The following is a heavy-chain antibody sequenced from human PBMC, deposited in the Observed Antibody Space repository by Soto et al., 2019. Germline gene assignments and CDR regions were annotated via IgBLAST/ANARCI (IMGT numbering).Heavy chain of an antibody. D-gene: IGHD7-27*01. Sequence: QVQLVESGGGVVQPGRSLRLSCAASGFTFSSYGMHWVRQAPGKGLEWVAVIWYDGSNKYYADSVKGRFTISRDNSKNTLYLQMNSLRAEDTAVYYCARVGLGDAFDIWGPGTMVTVSS. J-gene: IGHJ3*02. V-gene: IGHV3-33*01. CDR3: ARVGLGDAFDI. CDR2: IWYDGSNK. CDR1: GFTFSSYG.